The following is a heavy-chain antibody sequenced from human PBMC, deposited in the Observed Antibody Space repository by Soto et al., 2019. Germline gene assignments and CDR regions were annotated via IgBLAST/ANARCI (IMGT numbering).Heavy chain of an antibody. CDR2: ISWDGSST. CDR3: AKGLVGYRSGIVDY. CDR1: GFTFDEYT. D-gene: IGHD5-18*01. V-gene: IGHV3-43*01. Sequence: ESGGVVVQPGGSLRLSCAASGFTFDEYTMHWVRQAPGKGLEWVSLISWDGSSTYYADSVKGRFTISRDNSKNSLYLQMNSLRNEDTALYYCAKGLVGYRSGIVDYWGQGTLVTVSS. J-gene: IGHJ4*02.